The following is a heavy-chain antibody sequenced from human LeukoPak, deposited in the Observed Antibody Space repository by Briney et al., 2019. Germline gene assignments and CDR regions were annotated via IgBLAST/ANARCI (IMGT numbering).Heavy chain of an antibody. V-gene: IGHV1-8*03. CDR1: GYTFTSYD. J-gene: IGHJ5*02. CDR3: ARSRRSHNWFDP. D-gene: IGHD2-15*01. Sequence: ASVKVSCKASGYTFTSYDINWVRQATGQGLEWMGWMNPNSGNTGYAQKFQGRVTITRNTSISTAYMELSSLRSEDTAVYYCARSRRSHNWFDPWGQGTLVTVSS. CDR2: MNPNSGNT.